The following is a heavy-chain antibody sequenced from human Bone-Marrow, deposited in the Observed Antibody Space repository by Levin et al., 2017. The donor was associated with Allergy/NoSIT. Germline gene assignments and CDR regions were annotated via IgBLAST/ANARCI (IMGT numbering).Heavy chain of an antibody. CDR1: GFTFRSHA. CDR3: ARDYGDYYGGRYFAY. Sequence: PGGSLRLSCVASGFTFRSHAMNWVRQAPGKGLEWVSSITSSSTYINYADSVKGRFTISRDDARDSLYLQMNSLGAGDTAVYYCARDYGDYYGGRYFAYWGRGTLVTVSS. V-gene: IGHV3-21*01. J-gene: IGHJ4*02. D-gene: IGHD4-17*01. CDR2: ITSSSTYI.